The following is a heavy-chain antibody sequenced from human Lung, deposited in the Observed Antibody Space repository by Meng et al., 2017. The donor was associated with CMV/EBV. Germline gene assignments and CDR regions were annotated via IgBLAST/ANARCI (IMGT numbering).Heavy chain of an antibody. D-gene: IGHD1-26*01. CDR2: IWYDGSNK. CDR3: AKDRAPPEDYYFDY. Sequence: GGSXRLSCAASGLTFSSYGMHWVRQAPGKGLEWVAVIWYDGSNKYYADSVKGRFTISRDNSKNTLYLQMNSLRAEETAVYYCAKDRAPPEDYYFDYWGQGTXVTVSS. J-gene: IGHJ4*02. CDR1: GLTFSSYG. V-gene: IGHV3-33*06.